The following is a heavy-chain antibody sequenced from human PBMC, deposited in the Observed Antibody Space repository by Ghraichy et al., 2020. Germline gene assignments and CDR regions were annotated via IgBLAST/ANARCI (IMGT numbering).Heavy chain of an antibody. V-gene: IGHV3-7*04. J-gene: IGHJ6*02. Sequence: GGSLRLSCAASGFMFSIYWMSWVRQAPGKGPEWVANIKEDGSQVYYVDSVKGRFTISRDNAKNSLYLQMNGLRGEDTALYYCARGRGDGMDVWGQGTTVTVSS. D-gene: IGHD3-10*01. CDR2: IKEDGSQV. CDR1: GFMFSIYW. CDR3: ARGRGDGMDV.